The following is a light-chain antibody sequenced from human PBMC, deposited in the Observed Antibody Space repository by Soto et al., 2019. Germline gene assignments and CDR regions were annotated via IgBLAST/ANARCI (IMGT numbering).Light chain of an antibody. Sequence: QAVVTQAPSMTGSPGGTVTLTCGSSTGTVTGGKYPYWFQQKPGHAPRPLIYDTSDKYSWTPARFSGSLLGGKAVLTLSGAQDEDDADYYCLLLYDDGKVFGGGTKVTVL. CDR3: LLLYDDGKV. CDR1: TGTVTGGKY. CDR2: DTS. V-gene: IGLV7-46*01. J-gene: IGLJ3*02.